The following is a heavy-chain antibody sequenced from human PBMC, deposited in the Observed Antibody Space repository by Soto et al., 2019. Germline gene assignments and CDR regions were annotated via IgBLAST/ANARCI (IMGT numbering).Heavy chain of an antibody. Sequence: PSETLSLTCTVSGGPINGGSYFWSWIRQRPGKGLEYIGYIYYSGSTYYNPSLTSRAAISLDMSKNQFSLKLTSVTAADTAVYNCARENGSGSSYNWFEAWGGGVQITVS. CDR1: GGPINGGSYF. V-gene: IGHV4-30-4*01. D-gene: IGHD3-10*01. CDR3: ARENGSGSSYNWFEA. CDR2: IYYSGST. J-gene: IGHJ5*02.